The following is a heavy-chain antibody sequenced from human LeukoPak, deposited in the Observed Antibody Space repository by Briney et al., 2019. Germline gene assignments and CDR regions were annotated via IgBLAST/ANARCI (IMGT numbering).Heavy chain of an antibody. J-gene: IGHJ4*02. V-gene: IGHV1-2*02. CDR2: INPNSGGT. CDR3: ARGRFIRASILWWP. D-gene: IGHD2-21*01. Sequence: GASPTVSCTASGYTFTGYDMHWGRQAPGQGLERMGWINPNSGGTNYAQKFQGRVTMTRDTSISTAYMELSSLRSEDTAVYYCARGRFIRASILWWPWGQGTLVTVSS. CDR1: GYTFTGYD.